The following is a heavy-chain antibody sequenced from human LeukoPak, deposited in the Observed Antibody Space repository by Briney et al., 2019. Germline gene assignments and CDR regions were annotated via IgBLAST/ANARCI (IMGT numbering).Heavy chain of an antibody. J-gene: IGHJ4*02. CDR1: GYTFTDYY. CDR2: VKPNNGGT. CDR3: ARARYGSGSYADY. Sequence: ASVKVSCKASGYTFTDYYIHWVRQAPGQGLEWMGWVKPNNGGTYYAQKFQGRVTMTRDTPISTAYIELSRLRSDDTAVYYCARARYGSGSYADYWGQGTLVTVSS. V-gene: IGHV1-2*02. D-gene: IGHD3-10*01.